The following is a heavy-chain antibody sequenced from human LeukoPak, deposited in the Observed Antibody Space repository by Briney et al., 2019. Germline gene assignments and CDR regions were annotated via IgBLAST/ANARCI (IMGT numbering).Heavy chain of an antibody. CDR2: IKQDGSEK. CDR3: ARDPTDY. V-gene: IGHV3-7*01. J-gene: IGHJ4*02. Sequence: GGSLRLSCEAPGFTLSSYWMTWVRQAPGKGLEWVANIKQDGSEKNYVDSVKGRFTVSRDNVQNSLYLQMNSLRAEDTAVYYCARDPTDYWGQGTLVTVSS. CDR1: GFTLSSYW.